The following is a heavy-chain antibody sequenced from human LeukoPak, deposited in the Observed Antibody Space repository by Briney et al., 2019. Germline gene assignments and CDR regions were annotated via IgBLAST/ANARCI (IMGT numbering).Heavy chain of an antibody. V-gene: IGHV3-30*18. J-gene: IGHJ4*02. CDR1: GFTFSSYG. CDR2: ISYDGSNK. CDR3: AKPAYCSSTSCLGGAYFDY. Sequence: GGSLRLSCAASGFTFSSYGMHWVRQAPGKGLGWVAVISYDGSNKYYADSVKGRFTISRDNSKNTLYLQMNSLRAEDTAVYYCAKPAYCSSTSCLGGAYFDYWGQGTLVTVSS. D-gene: IGHD2-2*01.